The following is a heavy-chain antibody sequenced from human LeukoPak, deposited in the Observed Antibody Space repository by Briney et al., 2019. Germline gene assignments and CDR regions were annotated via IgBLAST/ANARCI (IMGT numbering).Heavy chain of an antibody. CDR2: IYHSGST. V-gene: IGHV4-59*12. CDR3: ARGAYDFWSGPEGDYFDY. J-gene: IGHJ4*02. Sequence: SETLSLTCTVSGGSISSYYWSWIRQPPGKGLEWIGYIYHSGSTYYTPPLKSRVTMSVDTSKNQFSLKLSSVTAADTAVYYCARGAYDFWSGPEGDYFDYWGQGTLVTVSS. CDR1: GGSISSYY. D-gene: IGHD3-3*01.